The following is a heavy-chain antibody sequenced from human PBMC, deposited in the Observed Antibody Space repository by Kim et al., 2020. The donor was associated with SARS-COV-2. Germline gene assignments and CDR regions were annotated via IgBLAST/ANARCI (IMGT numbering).Heavy chain of an antibody. CDR2: GGST. D-gene: IGHD6-19*01. V-gene: IGHV3-23*01. J-gene: IGHJ4*02. CDR3: AKTLSSGH. Sequence: GGSTYYADSVKGRFTISRDNSKSTRYLQMNSRRAEDTAVYYCAKTLSSGHWGQGTLVTVSS.